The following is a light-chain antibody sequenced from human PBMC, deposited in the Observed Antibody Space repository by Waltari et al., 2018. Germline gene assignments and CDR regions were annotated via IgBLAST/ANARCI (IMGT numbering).Light chain of an antibody. CDR3: SSYTSSSTLYV. V-gene: IGLV2-14*03. Sequence: QSALTQPASVSGSPGQSITIPCTGPSSDVGGYNYVLLYQQHPGKAPKLMIYDVSNRPSGVSNRFSGSKSGNTASLTISGLQAEDEADYYCSSYTSSSTLYVFGTGTKVTVL. CDR1: SSDVGGYNY. CDR2: DVS. J-gene: IGLJ1*01.